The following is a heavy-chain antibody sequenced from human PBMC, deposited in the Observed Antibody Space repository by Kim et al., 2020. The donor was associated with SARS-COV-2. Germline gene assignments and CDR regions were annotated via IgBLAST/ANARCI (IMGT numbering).Heavy chain of an antibody. Sequence: ASVKVSCKASGYTFTKNGVHWVRQAPGQSLEWMGWVNAGNGDTHYSPKFQDRVTITRDTSATTAYMELSSLRSEDTAVYYCARPSFCADGICPYYDYWGQGTLVTVSS. CDR1: GYTFTKNG. CDR3: ARPSFCADGICPYYDY. V-gene: IGHV1-3*01. D-gene: IGHD2-8*01. J-gene: IGHJ4*02. CDR2: VNAGNGDT.